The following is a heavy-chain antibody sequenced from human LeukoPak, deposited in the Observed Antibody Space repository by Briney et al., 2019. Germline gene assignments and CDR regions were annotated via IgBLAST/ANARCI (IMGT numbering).Heavy chain of an antibody. CDR2: INPNSGGT. J-gene: IGHJ5*02. CDR3: ARDRSYGAPRGWSDP. Sequence: RASVRVSCKASGYTFTGYYMHWVRQAPGQGLEWMGRINPNSGGTNYAQKFQGRVTMTRDTSISTAYMELSRLRSDDTAVYYCARDRSYGAPRGWSDPWGQGTLVTVSS. D-gene: IGHD4/OR15-4a*01. V-gene: IGHV1-2*06. CDR1: GYTFTGYY.